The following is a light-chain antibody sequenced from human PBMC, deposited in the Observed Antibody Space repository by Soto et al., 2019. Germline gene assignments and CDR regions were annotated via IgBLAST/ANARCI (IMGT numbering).Light chain of an antibody. J-gene: IGLJ2*01. CDR3: AAWDDSLSGPHVV. Sequence: QSVLTQPPSAFGTPGQRVTISCSGSSSNIGSNYVYWYQQLPGTAPKLLIYSNNQRPSGVPDRFSGSKSGTSASLAISGLRSEDEADYYCAAWDDSLSGPHVVFGGGTKLTVL. CDR2: SNN. CDR1: SSNIGSNY. V-gene: IGLV1-47*02.